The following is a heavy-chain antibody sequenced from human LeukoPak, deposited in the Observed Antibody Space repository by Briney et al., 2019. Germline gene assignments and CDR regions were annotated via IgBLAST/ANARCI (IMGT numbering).Heavy chain of an antibody. CDR2: IYNSWNT. V-gene: IGHV4-59*11. Sequence: KPSETLSLTCIVSSGSINNHYWSWIRQPPGKGLEWIGYIYNSWNTNYNPSPQSRVTISMDASRKQFSLNLTSVTAADTAVYYCARDQIGYGLDYWGQGTLVTVSS. CDR3: ARDQIGYGLDY. D-gene: IGHD5-18*01. CDR1: SGSINNHY. J-gene: IGHJ4*02.